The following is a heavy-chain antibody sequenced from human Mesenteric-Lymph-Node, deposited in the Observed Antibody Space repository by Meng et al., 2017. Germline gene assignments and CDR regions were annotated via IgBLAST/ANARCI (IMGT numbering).Heavy chain of an antibody. CDR1: GYTFTSYG. J-gene: IGHJ4*02. Sequence: ASVKVSCKASGYTFTSYGISWVRQAPGQGLEWMGWISAYNGNTNYAQKLQGRVTMTTDTSTSTAYMELRSLRSDDTAVYYCARDSFHSQRRQPDLDYWGQGTLVTVSS. CDR3: ARDSFHSQRRQPDLDY. V-gene: IGHV1-18*01. CDR2: ISAYNGNT. D-gene: IGHD1-1*01.